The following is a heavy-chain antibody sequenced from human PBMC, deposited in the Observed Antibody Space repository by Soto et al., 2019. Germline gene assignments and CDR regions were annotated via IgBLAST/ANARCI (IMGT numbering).Heavy chain of an antibody. CDR1: GGSISSYY. Sequence: QVQLQESGPGLVKPSETLSLTCTVSGGSISSYYWSWIRQPPGKGLEWIGYIYYSGSTNYNPSLKSRVTISVDTSKNHFSLKLSSVTAADTAVYYCARHHPLTSYYFDYWGQGTLVTVSS. CDR2: IYYSGST. CDR3: ARHHPLTSYYFDY. V-gene: IGHV4-59*01. J-gene: IGHJ4*02. D-gene: IGHD3-9*01.